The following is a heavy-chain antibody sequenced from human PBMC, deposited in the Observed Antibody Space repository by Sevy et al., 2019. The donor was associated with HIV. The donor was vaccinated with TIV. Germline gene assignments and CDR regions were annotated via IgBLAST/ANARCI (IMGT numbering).Heavy chain of an antibody. CDR3: ATGRDYGSGSYDY. Sequence: AGSLRLSCAASGFSFDRYGMHWVRQAPGKGLEWVAVILYEGINKDYGDSVRGRFTISRDNSKNTLYLQMNSLRVDDTAVYYCATGRDYGSGSYDYWGPGTLVTVSS. CDR1: GFSFDRYG. V-gene: IGHV3-33*01. D-gene: IGHD3-10*01. CDR2: ILYEGINK. J-gene: IGHJ4*02.